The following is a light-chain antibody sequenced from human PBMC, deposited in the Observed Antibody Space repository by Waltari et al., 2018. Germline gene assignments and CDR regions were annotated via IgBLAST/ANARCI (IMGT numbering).Light chain of an antibody. CDR2: EAT. CDR1: STDLASYNL. CDR3: CSYTGSSTSYG. Sequence: QSALSQPASVSGSPGQSLTITCTGASTDLASYNLVAWYQPHQNRAPKLIIYEATKRPSGISHRFAGAKSGATASLRISGLQADDEAYYYCCSYTGSSTSYGCGGGTKVTVL. J-gene: IGLJ1*01. V-gene: IGLV2-23*01.